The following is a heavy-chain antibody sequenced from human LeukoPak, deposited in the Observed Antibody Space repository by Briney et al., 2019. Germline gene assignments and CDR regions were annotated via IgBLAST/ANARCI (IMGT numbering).Heavy chain of an antibody. CDR2: ISWNSGSI. Sequence: PGGSLRLSCAASGFTFDDYAMHWVRQAPGKGLEWVSGISWNSGSIGYADSVKGRFTISRDNAKNSLYLQMNSLRAEDTALYYCAKGWWGSSSVFDYWGQGTLVTVSS. V-gene: IGHV3-9*01. CDR1: GFTFDDYA. J-gene: IGHJ4*02. CDR3: AKGWWGSSSVFDY. D-gene: IGHD6-6*01.